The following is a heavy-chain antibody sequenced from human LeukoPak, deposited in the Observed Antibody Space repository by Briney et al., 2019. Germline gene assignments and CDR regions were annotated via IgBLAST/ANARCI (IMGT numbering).Heavy chain of an antibody. CDR2: MNPNSGNT. V-gene: IGHV1-8*01. CDR3: ARGPICSGGSCYSLNWFDP. D-gene: IGHD2-15*01. J-gene: IGHJ5*02. Sequence: ASVKVSCKASGYTFTSYDINWVRQATGQGPEWMGWMNPNSGNTGYAQKFQGRVTMTRNTSISTAYMELSSLRSEDTAVYYCARGPICSGGSCYSLNWFDPWGQGTLVTVSS. CDR1: GYTFTSYD.